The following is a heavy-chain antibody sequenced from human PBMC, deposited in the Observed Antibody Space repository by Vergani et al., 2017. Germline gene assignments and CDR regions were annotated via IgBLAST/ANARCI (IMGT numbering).Heavy chain of an antibody. V-gene: IGHV4-59*01. J-gene: IGHJ6*02. CDR1: GGSISSYY. CDR2: IYYSGST. D-gene: IGHD3-3*01. CDR3: ASDRANYEFWSVPEYYYYGMDV. Sequence: QVQLQESGPGLVKPSETLSLTCTVSGGSISSYYWSWIRQPPGKGLEWIGYIYYSGSTNYNPSLKSRVTISVDTSKNQFSLKLSSVTAADTAVYYCASDRANYEFWSVPEYYYYGMDVWGQGTTVSVSS.